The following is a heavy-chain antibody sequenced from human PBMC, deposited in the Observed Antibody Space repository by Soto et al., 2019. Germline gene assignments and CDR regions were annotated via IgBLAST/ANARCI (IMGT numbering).Heavy chain of an antibody. CDR3: ARDHFARAAADPSPFDY. Sequence: SQTLSLPCAISGDSVSNNSAAWNWIRQSPSRGLEWLGRTYYRSKWYNDYAVSVKSRITINPDTSKNQFSLQLNSVTPEDTAVYYCARDHFARAAADPSPFDYWGQGTLVTVSS. CDR2: TYYRSKWYN. V-gene: IGHV6-1*01. J-gene: IGHJ4*02. CDR1: GDSVSNNSAA. D-gene: IGHD6-13*01.